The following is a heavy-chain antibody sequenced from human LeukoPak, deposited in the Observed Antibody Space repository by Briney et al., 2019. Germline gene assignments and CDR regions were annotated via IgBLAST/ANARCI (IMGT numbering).Heavy chain of an antibody. Sequence: GSSVKVSCKASGGTFSSYAISWVRQAPGQGLEWMGRIIPILGIANYAQKFQGRVTITADKSTSTAYMELSSLRSEDTAVYYCARAWGAIYYGSGSYPDYWGQGTLVTVSS. V-gene: IGHV1-69*04. D-gene: IGHD3-10*01. CDR3: ARAWGAIYYGSGSYPDY. CDR1: GGTFSSYA. CDR2: IIPILGIA. J-gene: IGHJ4*02.